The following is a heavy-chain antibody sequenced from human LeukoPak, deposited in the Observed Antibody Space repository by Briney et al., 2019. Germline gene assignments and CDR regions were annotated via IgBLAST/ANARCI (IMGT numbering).Heavy chain of an antibody. D-gene: IGHD3-10*01. V-gene: IGHV4-59*12. J-gene: IGHJ6*02. CDR1: GGSISSYY. Sequence: SETLSLTCTVSGGSISSYYWSWIRQPPGKGLEWIGYIYYSGSTNYNPSLKSRVTISVDTSKNQFSLKLSSVTAADTAVYYCAREDTLLWFGELFAPGGLDVWGQGTTVTVSS. CDR3: AREDTLLWFGELFAPGGLDV. CDR2: IYYSGST.